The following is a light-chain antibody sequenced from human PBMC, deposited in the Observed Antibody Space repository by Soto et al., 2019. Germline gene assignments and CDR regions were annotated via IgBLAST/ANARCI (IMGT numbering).Light chain of an antibody. CDR2: DAS. Sequence: EIVLTQSPGTLSLSPGERVTLSCRAGQSVTSSYLAWYQQKPGQAPRLLIYDASSRATGIPDRFSGSGSGTDFTLTISRLELEDFAVYYCQQYGSSLRTFGGGTKVDIK. CDR1: QSVTSSY. CDR3: QQYGSSLRT. J-gene: IGKJ4*01. V-gene: IGKV3-20*01.